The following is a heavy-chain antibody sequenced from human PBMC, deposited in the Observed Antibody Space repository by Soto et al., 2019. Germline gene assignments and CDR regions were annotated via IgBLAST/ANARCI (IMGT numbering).Heavy chain of an antibody. CDR1: GGSISSDIW. CDR3: ARRIVVVAATPFDY. J-gene: IGHJ4*02. Sequence: QVQLQESGPRLVKPSGTLSLTCAVSGGSISSDIWWSWVRQPPGKGLEWIGEIYHSGSTNYNPSLKSRVTISVDKSKNQFSLKLSSVTAADTAVYYCARRIVVVAATPFDYWGQGTLVNVSS. V-gene: IGHV4-4*02. D-gene: IGHD2-21*02. CDR2: IYHSGST.